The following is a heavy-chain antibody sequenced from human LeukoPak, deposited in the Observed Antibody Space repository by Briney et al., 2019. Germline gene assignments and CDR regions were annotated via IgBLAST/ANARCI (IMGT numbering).Heavy chain of an antibody. V-gene: IGHV4-4*07. CDR2: MIYTSGNT. CDR1: GDSISNNY. CDR3: ARDRGGSSWYNWYDV. Sequence: PSETLSLTCSVSGDSISNNYWSWVRQPAGKGLEWIARMIYTSGNTDYNPSLRSRVTISVDTSKNQFSLKLSSVTAADTAVYYCARDRGGSSWYNWYDVWGQGILVTVSS. J-gene: IGHJ5*02. D-gene: IGHD6-13*01.